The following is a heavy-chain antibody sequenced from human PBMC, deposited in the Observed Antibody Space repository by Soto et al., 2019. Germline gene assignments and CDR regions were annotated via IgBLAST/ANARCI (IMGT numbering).Heavy chain of an antibody. D-gene: IGHD6-13*01. J-gene: IGHJ3*02. V-gene: IGHV3-33*01. Sequence: PGGSLRLSCAASGFTFSSYGMHWVRQAPGKGLEWVAVIWYDGSNKYYADSVKGRFTISRDNSKNTLYLQMNSLRAEDTAVYYCARPLPEAADAFDIWGQGTMVTVSS. CDR3: ARPLPEAADAFDI. CDR1: GFTFSSYG. CDR2: IWYDGSNK.